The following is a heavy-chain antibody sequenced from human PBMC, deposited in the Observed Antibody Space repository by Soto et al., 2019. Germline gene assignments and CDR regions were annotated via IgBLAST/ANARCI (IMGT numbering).Heavy chain of an antibody. CDR2: INPMFNST. D-gene: IGHD3-9*01. CDR1: GGTFDHAA. V-gene: IGHV1-69*01. CDR3: ERQIFAADY. J-gene: IGHJ4*02. Sequence: QVQLVQSGAEVKKPGSSVKVSCEAPGGTFDHAAITWVRQAPGQGLEWVGGINPMFNSTHYAQKFQGRVTLTAGAVTSTVFMEMRGLRSDDTAVYYCERQIFAADYWGQGTLLVVSS.